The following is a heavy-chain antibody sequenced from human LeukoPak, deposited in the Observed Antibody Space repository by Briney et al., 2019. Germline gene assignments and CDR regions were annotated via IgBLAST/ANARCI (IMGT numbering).Heavy chain of an antibody. D-gene: IGHD3-22*01. CDR2: IYSGGST. J-gene: IGHJ3*02. CDR3: TTSDYDTIDDAFDI. V-gene: IGHV3-53*01. CDR1: GFTFSSYS. Sequence: GGSLRLSCAASGFTFSSYSMNWVRQAPGKGLEWVSVIYSGGSTYYADSVKGRFTISRDDSKNTLYLQMNSLRAEDTAVYYCTTSDYDTIDDAFDIWGQGTMVTVSS.